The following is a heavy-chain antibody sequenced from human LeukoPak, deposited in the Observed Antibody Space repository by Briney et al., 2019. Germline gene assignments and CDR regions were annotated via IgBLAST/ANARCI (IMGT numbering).Heavy chain of an antibody. D-gene: IGHD2-15*01. CDR2: INHSGST. CDR1: GGSFSGYY. V-gene: IGHV4-34*01. CDR3: ARGRTDIVVVVAAPALDY. J-gene: IGHJ4*02. Sequence: SETLSLTCAVYGGSFSGYYWSWIRQPPGKVLEWIGEINHSGSTNYNPSLKSRVTISVDTSKNQFSLKLSSVTAADTAVYYCARGRTDIVVVVAAPALDYWGQGTLVTVSS.